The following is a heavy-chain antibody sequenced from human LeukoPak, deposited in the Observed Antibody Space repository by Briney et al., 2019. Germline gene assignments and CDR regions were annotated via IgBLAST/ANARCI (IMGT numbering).Heavy chain of an antibody. CDR1: GGSISSTSYY. D-gene: IGHD4-17*01. CDR3: ARGTRYGDYPFDY. J-gene: IGHJ4*02. Sequence: SETLSLTCTVSGGSISSTSYYWGWIRQPPGKGLEWIGSNYYSGSTYYNPSLRSRVTISIDTSKQQFFLRVSSVTAADTAVYYCARGTRYGDYPFDYWGQGTLVTVSS. CDR2: NYYSGST. V-gene: IGHV4-39*01.